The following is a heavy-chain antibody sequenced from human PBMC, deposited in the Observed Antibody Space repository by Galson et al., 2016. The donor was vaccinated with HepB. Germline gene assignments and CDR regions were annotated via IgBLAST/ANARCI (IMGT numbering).Heavy chain of an antibody. V-gene: IGHV4-59*01. CDR2: IYSSGST. J-gene: IGHJ4*02. Sequence: SETLSLTCRVSGGSISDYYWSWIRQPPGKGLEWIGYIYSSGSTNYNPSLTSRVTISVDTSNNQVSRKLSSVTAADTAMYYCARTRRWFGVVDYWGQGTLVTVSS. CDR3: ARTRRWFGVVDY. CDR1: GGSISDYY. D-gene: IGHD3-10*01.